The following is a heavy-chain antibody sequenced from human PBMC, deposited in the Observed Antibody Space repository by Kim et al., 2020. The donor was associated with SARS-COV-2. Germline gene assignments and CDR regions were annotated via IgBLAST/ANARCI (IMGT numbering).Heavy chain of an antibody. J-gene: IGHJ4*02. CDR3: ARGEYYYDSSGYYWKPTDFDY. V-gene: IGHV4-39*01. CDR1: GGSISSSSYY. D-gene: IGHD3-22*01. Sequence: SETLSLTCTVSGGSISSSSYYWGWIRQPPGKWLEWIGSIYYSGSTYYNPSLKSRVTISVDTSKNQFSLKLSSVTAADTAVYYCARGEYYYDSSGYYWKPTDFDYWGQGTLVTVSS. CDR2: IYYSGST.